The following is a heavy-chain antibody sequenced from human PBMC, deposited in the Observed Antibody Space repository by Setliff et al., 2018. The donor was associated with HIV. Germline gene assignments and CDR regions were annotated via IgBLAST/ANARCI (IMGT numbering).Heavy chain of an antibody. V-gene: IGHV3-33*01. CDR2: IWDDGNNE. Sequence: GGSLRLSCAASGFSFSTYGMHWVRQAPGKGLDWVAVIWDDGNNEHYADSVKGRFTISRDNSKNTVYLQMNRLRVDDTAVYYCARDSFGSGSYVYYFGYWGQGTLVTVSS. D-gene: IGHD3-10*01. CDR1: GFSFSTYG. CDR3: ARDSFGSGSYVYYFGY. J-gene: IGHJ4*02.